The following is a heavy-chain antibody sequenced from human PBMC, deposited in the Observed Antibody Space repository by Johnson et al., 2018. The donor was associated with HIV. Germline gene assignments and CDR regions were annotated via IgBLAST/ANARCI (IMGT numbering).Heavy chain of an antibody. V-gene: IGHV3-30*04. J-gene: IGHJ3*02. CDR3: ARLGAITATGVGALDI. CDR2: ISYDGSNN. D-gene: IGHD7-27*01. Sequence: QVQLVESGGVVVQPGGSLRLSCAASGFTFSSYAMHWVRQAPGKGLELVAVISYDGSNNYYADSVKGRFTISRDNSKNTLYLQMNSLRAEDTAVYYCARLGAITATGVGALDIWGRGTMVTVSS. CDR1: GFTFSSYA.